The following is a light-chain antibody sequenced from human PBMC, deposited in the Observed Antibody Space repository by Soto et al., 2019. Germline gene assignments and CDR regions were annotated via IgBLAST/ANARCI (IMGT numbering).Light chain of an antibody. V-gene: IGLV1-44*01. CDR1: SSTIGSNT. Sequence: QSVLTQPPSASATPGQSVTISCSGISSTIGSNTVNWYQQLPGTAPKLLIYSNNQRPSGVPDRFSGSKSGTSASLGISGLPYEDEAVYYCATWDESLSGSHVFGTGTQVTVL. CDR3: ATWDESLSGSHV. J-gene: IGLJ1*01. CDR2: SNN.